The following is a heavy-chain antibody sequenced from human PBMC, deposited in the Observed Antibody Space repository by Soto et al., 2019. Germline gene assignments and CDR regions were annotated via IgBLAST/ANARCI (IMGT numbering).Heavy chain of an antibody. Sequence: PGGSLRLSCAASGFTFSSYWMSWVRQAPGKGLEWVANIKQDGSEKYYVDSVKGRFTISRDNAKNSLYLQMNSLRAEGTAVYYCARDRYCSSTSCYPYYYYCMDVWGQGTTVTVSS. D-gene: IGHD2-2*01. CDR3: ARDRYCSSTSCYPYYYYCMDV. J-gene: IGHJ6*02. V-gene: IGHV3-7*01. CDR2: IKQDGSEK. CDR1: GFTFSSYW.